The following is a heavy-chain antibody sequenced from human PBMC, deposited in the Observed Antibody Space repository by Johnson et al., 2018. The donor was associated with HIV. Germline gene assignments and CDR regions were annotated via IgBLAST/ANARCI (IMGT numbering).Heavy chain of an antibody. CDR3: AKYLGIVGAVHRTFDI. CDR1: GFTFSSYG. CDR2: IWYDGSQK. J-gene: IGHJ3*02. D-gene: IGHD1-26*01. V-gene: IGHV3-33*06. Sequence: QVQLVESGGGVVQPGKSLRLSCAASGFTFSSYGMHWVRQAPGKGLEWVAVIWYDGSQKYYTDSVKGRFTISRDNSKNTLYLQMNSLRAEDTAVYYCAKYLGIVGAVHRTFDIWGQGTMVTVSS.